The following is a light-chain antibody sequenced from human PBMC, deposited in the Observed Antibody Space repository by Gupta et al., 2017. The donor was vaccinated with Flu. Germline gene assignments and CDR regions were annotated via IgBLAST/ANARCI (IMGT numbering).Light chain of an antibody. CDR3: QQRDNWPIT. Sequence: EVVLTQSPATLSLSAGERATLSCRAGQSVSSRLAWYQKKSGQAPRLLIYHTSKRASGIPARFSGSGSGTDFTLAISSLQPEDFAVYYCQQRDNWPITFGQGTQLEI. V-gene: IGKV3-11*01. CDR2: HTS. J-gene: IGKJ5*01. CDR1: QSVSSR.